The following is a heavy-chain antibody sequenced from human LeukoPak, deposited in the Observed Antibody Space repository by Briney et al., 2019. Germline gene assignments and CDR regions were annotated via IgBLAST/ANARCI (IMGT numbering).Heavy chain of an antibody. CDR1: GGSFSGYY. CDR3: ARAEGELLGNYFDY. J-gene: IGHJ4*02. D-gene: IGHD1-26*01. CDR2: INHSGST. Sequence: SETLSLTCAVCGGSFSGYYWSWIRQPPGKGLEWIGEINHSGSTNYNPSLKSRVTISVDTSKNQFSLKLSSVTAADTAVYYCARAEGELLGNYFDYWGQGTLVTVSS. V-gene: IGHV4-34*01.